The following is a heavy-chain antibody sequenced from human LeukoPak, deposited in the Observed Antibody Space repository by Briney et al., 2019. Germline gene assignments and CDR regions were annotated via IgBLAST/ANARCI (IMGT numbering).Heavy chain of an antibody. D-gene: IGHD6-25*01. CDR1: GFTFSSYS. V-gene: IGHV3-21*01. J-gene: IGHJ4*02. CDR2: ISCSSRYI. CDR3: ARDGSAGRLVPLDY. Sequence: GGSLRLSCAASGFTFSSYSMNWVRQAPGKGLEWVSSISCSSRYISYADSVKGRCTISRDTANNSLYLQMTSPRAEDTAAYYPARDGSAGRLVPLDYWGQGTLVTVSS.